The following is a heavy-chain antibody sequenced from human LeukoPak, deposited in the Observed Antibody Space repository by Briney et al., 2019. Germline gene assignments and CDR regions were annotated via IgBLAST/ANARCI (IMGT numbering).Heavy chain of an antibody. CDR1: GFTFSNAW. CDR3: TTTGSYFDWLFSGSFDY. V-gene: IGHV3-15*01. Sequence: GGSLRLSCAAPGFTFSNAWMSWVRQAPGKGLEWVGRIKSKTDGGTTDYAAPVKGRFTISRDDSKNTLYLQMNSLKTEDTAVYYCTTTGSYFDWLFSGSFDYWGQGTLVTVSS. CDR2: IKSKTDGGTT. J-gene: IGHJ4*02. D-gene: IGHD3-9*01.